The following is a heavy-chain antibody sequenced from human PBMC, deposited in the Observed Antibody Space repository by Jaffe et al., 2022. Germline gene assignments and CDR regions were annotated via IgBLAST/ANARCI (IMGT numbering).Heavy chain of an antibody. D-gene: IGHD1-20*01. J-gene: IGHJ5*02. V-gene: IGHV3-64*01. CDR1: GFTFSSYA. CDR3: ARVITGTTGEWFDP. CDR2: ISSNGGST. Sequence: EVQLVESGGGLVQPGGSLRLSCAASGFTFSSYAMHWVRQAPGKGLEYVSAISSNGGSTYYANSVKGRFTISRDNSKNTLYLQMGSLRAEDMAVYYCARVITGTTGEWFDPWGQGTLVTVSS.